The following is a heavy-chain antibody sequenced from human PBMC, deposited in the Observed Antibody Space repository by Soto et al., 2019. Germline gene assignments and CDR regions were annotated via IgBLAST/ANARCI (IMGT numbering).Heavy chain of an antibody. CDR3: ARGWGLDP. Sequence: EVQLVESGGGLVQPGGFLRLSCEASGFTFNSYWMTWVRQAPGKGLEWVANIKQDGSEKYYVDSVKGRFTISRDNAKNSLYLQMNSLRAEDTAVYYCARGWGLDPWGQGTLVTVSS. V-gene: IGHV3-7*04. CDR1: GFTFNSYW. D-gene: IGHD1-26*01. J-gene: IGHJ5*02. CDR2: IKQDGSEK.